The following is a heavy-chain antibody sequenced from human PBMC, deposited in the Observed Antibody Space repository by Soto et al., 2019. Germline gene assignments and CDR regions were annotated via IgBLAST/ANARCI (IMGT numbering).Heavy chain of an antibody. Sequence: QVQLVQSGAEVKKPGSSVKVSCKASGGTFSSYTISWVRQAPGQGLEWMGRIIPILGIANYAQKFQGRVTITAHKATSTEYMEPSSLRSVDTSVYYGALDTVIDIVATTRAPWGRVTLVSVSS. CDR3: ALDTVIDIVATTRAP. V-gene: IGHV1-69*02. CDR1: GGTFSSYT. CDR2: IIPILGIA. J-gene: IGHJ4*02. D-gene: IGHD5-12*01.